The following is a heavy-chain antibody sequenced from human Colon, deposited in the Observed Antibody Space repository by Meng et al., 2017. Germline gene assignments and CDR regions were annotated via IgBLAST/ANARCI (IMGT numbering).Heavy chain of an antibody. CDR1: VPRLRSSNW. J-gene: IGHJ3*02. V-gene: IGHV4-4*03. D-gene: IGHD4-17*01. CDR3: ARDGDYDDLRGPNDAFDI. CDR2: VYNGGDT. Sequence: LHHREAARVLVSLPGPLPLTGPFLVPRLRSSNWWCWVRQPPGKVLEWIGEVYNGGDTNYNPSLKSRVTISVDKSKNQFSLKLNSLTAADTAMYYCARDGDYDDLRGPNDAFDIWGQGTMVTVSS.